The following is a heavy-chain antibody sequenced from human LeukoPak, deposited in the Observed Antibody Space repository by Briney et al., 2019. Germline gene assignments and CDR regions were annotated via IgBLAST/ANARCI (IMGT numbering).Heavy chain of an antibody. CDR1: GYTFTSYA. V-gene: IGHV7-4-1*02. Sequence: GASVKVSCKASGYTFTSYAMNWVRQAPGQGLEWMGWINTNTGNPTYAQGFTGRFVFSLDTSVSTAYLQISSLKAEDTAVYYCARGTSPYYDSSGYYYGNADYWGQGTLVTVSS. J-gene: IGHJ4*02. CDR2: INTNTGNP. D-gene: IGHD3-22*01. CDR3: ARGTSPYYDSSGYYYGNADY.